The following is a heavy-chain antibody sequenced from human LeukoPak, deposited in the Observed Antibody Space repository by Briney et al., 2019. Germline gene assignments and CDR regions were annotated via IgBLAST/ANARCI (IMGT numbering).Heavy chain of an antibody. CDR1: GFTFSDYY. V-gene: IGHV3-11*04. CDR3: AELGITMIGGV. J-gene: IGHJ6*04. D-gene: IGHD3-10*02. Sequence: GGSLRLSCAASGFTFSDYYMNWFRQAPGKGLDWVSYISSGSSTIYYADSVKGRFTISRDNAKNSLYLQMNSLRAEDTAVYYCAELGITMIGGVWGKGTTVTISS. CDR2: ISSGSSTI.